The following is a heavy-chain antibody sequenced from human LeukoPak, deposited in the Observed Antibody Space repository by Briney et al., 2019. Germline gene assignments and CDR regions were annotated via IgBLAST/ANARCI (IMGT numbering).Heavy chain of an antibody. D-gene: IGHD4-23*01. Sequence: ASVKVSCKASGGTFSSYAISWVRQAPGQGLEWMGGIIPIFGTANYAQKFQGRVTITADESTSTAYMELSSLRSEDTAVYYCAKDYGGNSGYFDYWGQGTLVTVSS. CDR2: IIPIFGTA. CDR1: GGTFSSYA. CDR3: AKDYGGNSGYFDY. J-gene: IGHJ4*02. V-gene: IGHV1-69*13.